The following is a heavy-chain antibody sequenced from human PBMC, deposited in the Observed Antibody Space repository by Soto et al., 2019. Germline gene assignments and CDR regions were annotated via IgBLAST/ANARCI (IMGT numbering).Heavy chain of an antibody. D-gene: IGHD2-15*01. Sequence: SETLSLTCTVSGGSISSYYWSWIRQPPGKGLEWIGYIYYSGSTNYNPSLKSRVTISVDTSKNQFSLKLSSVTAADTAVYYCARGYCSGGSCYLVDYWGQGTLVPVSS. V-gene: IGHV4-59*01. CDR1: GGSISSYY. CDR2: IYYSGST. CDR3: ARGYCSGGSCYLVDY. J-gene: IGHJ4*02.